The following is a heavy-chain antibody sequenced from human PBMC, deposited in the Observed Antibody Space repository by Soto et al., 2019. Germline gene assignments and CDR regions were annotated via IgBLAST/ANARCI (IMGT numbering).Heavy chain of an antibody. Sequence: QLHLQESGPGLVKASETLSLTCTVSGGSMRSTNYYWGWIRQAPGKGLGWIGNVFFNGITFYKPSLESRVSISVGTSKSQFSLRLNSVTAADTAVYFCVRQVGDDSFDQWGQGTLVTVSS. D-gene: IGHD4-17*01. CDR2: VFFNGIT. CDR3: VRQVGDDSFDQ. V-gene: IGHV4-39*01. J-gene: IGHJ4*02. CDR1: GGSMRSTNYY.